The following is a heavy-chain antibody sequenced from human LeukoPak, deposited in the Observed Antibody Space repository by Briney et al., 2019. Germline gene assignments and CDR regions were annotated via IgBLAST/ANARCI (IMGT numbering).Heavy chain of an antibody. Sequence: SETLPLTCTVSGGSISSSSYYWGWIRQPPGKGLEWIGSIYYSGSTYYNPSLKSRVTISVDTSKNQFSLKLSSVTAADTAVYYCARHGKDSWGQGTLVTVSS. D-gene: IGHD1-1*01. J-gene: IGHJ4*02. V-gene: IGHV4-39*01. CDR2: IYYSGST. CDR1: GGSISSSSYY. CDR3: ARHGKDS.